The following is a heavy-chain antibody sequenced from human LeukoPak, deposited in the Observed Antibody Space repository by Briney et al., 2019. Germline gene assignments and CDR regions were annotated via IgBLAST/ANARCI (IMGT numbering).Heavy chain of an antibody. CDR3: ARTYYDFWSGHRATYYYYYMDV. V-gene: IGHV1-69*13. Sequence: ASVKVSCKASGGTLSSYAISWVRQAPGQGLEWMGGIIPIFGTANYAQKFQGRVTITADESTSTAYMELSSLRSEDTAVYYCARTYYDFWSGHRATYYYYYMDVWGKGTTVTVSS. CDR1: GGTLSSYA. D-gene: IGHD3-3*01. CDR2: IIPIFGTA. J-gene: IGHJ6*03.